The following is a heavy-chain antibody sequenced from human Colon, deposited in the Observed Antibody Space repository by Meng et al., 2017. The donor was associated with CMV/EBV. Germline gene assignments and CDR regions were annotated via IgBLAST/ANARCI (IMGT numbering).Heavy chain of an antibody. CDR2: INPNSGGT. J-gene: IGHJ4*02. Sequence: ASVKVSCKASGYTFTGYYMHWVRQAPGQGLEWMGWINPNSGGTNYAQKFQGRVTMTRDTSISTAHMELSRLRSDDTAVYYCARGRSGSNWNYDGWGQGTLVTVSS. D-gene: IGHD1-7*01. V-gene: IGHV1-2*02. CDR1: GYTFTGYY. CDR3: ARGRSGSNWNYDG.